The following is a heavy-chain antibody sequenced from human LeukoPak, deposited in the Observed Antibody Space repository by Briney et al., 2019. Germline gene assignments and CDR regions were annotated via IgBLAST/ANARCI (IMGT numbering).Heavy chain of an antibody. D-gene: IGHD6-13*01. CDR3: AGEWQQLVPDYYYYGMDV. CDR1: GDSVSSNSAA. Sequence: SQTLSLTCAISGDSVSSNSAAWNWIRQSPSRGLEWLGRTYYRSKWYNDYAVSVKSRITINPDTSKNQFSLQLNSVAPEDTAVYYCAGEWQQLVPDYYYYGMDVWGQGTTVTVSS. CDR2: TYYRSKWYN. V-gene: IGHV6-1*01. J-gene: IGHJ6*02.